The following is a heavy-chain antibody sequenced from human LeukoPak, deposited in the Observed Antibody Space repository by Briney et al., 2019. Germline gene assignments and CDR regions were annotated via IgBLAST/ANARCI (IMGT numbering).Heavy chain of an antibody. CDR2: ISSDSNYI. J-gene: IGHJ6*02. V-gene: IGHV3-21*01. D-gene: IGHD3-9*01. CDR3: ARDRDVLRYFDWLLNAGMDV. CDR1: GFTFSSYS. Sequence: PGGSLRLSCAASGFTFSSYSMNWVRQAPGKGLEWVSSISSDSNYIFYADSVQGRFTISRDNAENSLFLQMNSLRAEDTAVYYCARDRDVLRYFDWLLNAGMDVWGQGTTVTVSS.